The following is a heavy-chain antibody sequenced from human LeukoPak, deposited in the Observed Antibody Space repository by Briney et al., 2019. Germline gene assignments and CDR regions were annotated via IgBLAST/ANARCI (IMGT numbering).Heavy chain of an antibody. D-gene: IGHD2-2*01. CDR3: AKVQDCSSTSCYPISYFDY. CDR2: ISGSGDST. Sequence: GGCLRLSCAASGFTFSTYAMTWVRQAPGKGLECVSGISGSGDSTYYTDSVKGRFTISRDTSKNTLYLQMNSLRAEDTAVYYCAKVQDCSSTSCYPISYFDYWGQGTLVTVSS. V-gene: IGHV3-23*01. CDR1: GFTFSTYA. J-gene: IGHJ4*02.